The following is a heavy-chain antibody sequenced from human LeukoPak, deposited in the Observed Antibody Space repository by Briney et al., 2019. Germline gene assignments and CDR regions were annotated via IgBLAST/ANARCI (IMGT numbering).Heavy chain of an antibody. V-gene: IGHV3-23*01. D-gene: IGHD3-22*01. J-gene: IGHJ4*02. Sequence: TGGSLRLSCAASGFTFSSYAMSWVRQAPGKGLEWVSAISGSGGSTYYADSVKGRFTISRDNSKNTLYLQMNSLRAEDTAVYYCAKDSLSSGDPSYFDYWGQGTLVTVSS. CDR2: ISGSGGST. CDR1: GFTFSSYA. CDR3: AKDSLSSGDPSYFDY.